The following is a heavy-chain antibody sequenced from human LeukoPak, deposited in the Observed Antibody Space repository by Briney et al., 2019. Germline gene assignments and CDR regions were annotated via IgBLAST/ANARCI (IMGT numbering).Heavy chain of an antibody. V-gene: IGHV4-34*01. CDR3: ASDRSSWNPGAPY. CDR2: LYYSGST. D-gene: IGHD6-13*01. Sequence: MASETLSLTCAVYGGSFSGYYWSWIRQPPGKGLEWIGNLYYSGSTYYYPSFKSRATISVDTSKNQFSLKLTSVTAADTAVYYCASDRSSWNPGAPYWGQGTLVTVSS. CDR1: GGSFSGYY. J-gene: IGHJ4*02.